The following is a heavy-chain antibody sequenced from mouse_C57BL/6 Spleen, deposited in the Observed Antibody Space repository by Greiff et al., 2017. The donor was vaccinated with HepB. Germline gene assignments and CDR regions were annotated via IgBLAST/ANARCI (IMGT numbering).Heavy chain of an antibody. CDR2: FYPGSGSI. J-gene: IGHJ3*01. V-gene: IGHV1-62-2*01. CDR3: ARHDLYDGYYLAWFAY. Sequence: QVQLKESGAELVKPGASVKLSCKASGYTFTEYTIHWVKQRSGQGLEWIGWFYPGSGSIKYNEKFKDKATLTADKSSSTVYMELSRLTSEDSAVYFCARHDLYDGYYLAWFAYWGQGTLVTVSA. CDR1: GYTFTEYT. D-gene: IGHD2-3*01.